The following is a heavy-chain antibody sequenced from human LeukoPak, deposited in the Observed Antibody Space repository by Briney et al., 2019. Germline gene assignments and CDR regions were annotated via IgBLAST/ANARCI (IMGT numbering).Heavy chain of an antibody. V-gene: IGHV4-34*01. Sequence: GSLRLSCAASGFTLSSYWMHWVRQPPGKGLEWIGEINHSGSTNYNPSLKSRVTISVDTSKNQFSLKLSSVTAADTAVYYCARGLGSGYYYSIRSNWFDPWGQGTLVTVSS. CDR2: INHSGST. J-gene: IGHJ5*02. CDR1: GFTLSSYW. CDR3: ARGLGSGYYYSIRSNWFDP. D-gene: IGHD3-22*01.